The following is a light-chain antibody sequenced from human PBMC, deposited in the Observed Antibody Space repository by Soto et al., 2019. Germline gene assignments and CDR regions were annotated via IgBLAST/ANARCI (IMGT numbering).Light chain of an antibody. Sequence: QSVLTQPASVSGSPGQSITISCTGTSSDVGAYNFVSWYQHHPGRAPKLIIYEVTIRPSGVSNRFSGSKSGNTASLTISGPQAEDVADYYCSSYTISAPYVFGSGTKVTVL. V-gene: IGLV2-14*01. J-gene: IGLJ1*01. CDR2: EVT. CDR1: SSDVGAYNF. CDR3: SSYTISAPYV.